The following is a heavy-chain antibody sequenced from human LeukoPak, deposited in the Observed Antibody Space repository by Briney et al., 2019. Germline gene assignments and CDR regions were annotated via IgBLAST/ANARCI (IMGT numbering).Heavy chain of an antibody. CDR1: GFTFSSYA. D-gene: IGHD1-26*01. V-gene: IGHV3-23*01. CDR2: ISGSGGNT. CDR3: AKILRELPTEFDY. J-gene: IGHJ4*02. Sequence: PGGSLRLSCAASGFTFSSYAMSWVRQAPGKGLEWVSAISGSGGNTYYADSAKGRFTISRDNSKNTLYLQMNSLRAEDTAVYYCAKILRELPTEFDYWGQGTLVTVSS.